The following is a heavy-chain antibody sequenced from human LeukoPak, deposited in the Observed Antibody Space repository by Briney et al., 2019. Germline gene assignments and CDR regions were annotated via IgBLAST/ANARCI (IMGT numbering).Heavy chain of an antibody. V-gene: IGHV3-43*01. D-gene: IGHD2-15*01. J-gene: IGHJ4*02. CDR2: ISWDGGST. CDR3: AKDMRGGDIVVVVAATAFDY. CDR1: GFTFDDYT. Sequence: GGSLRLSCAASGFTFDDYTMHWVRQAPGKGLEWVSLISWDGGSTYYADSVKGRFTISRDNSKNSLYLQMNSLRTEDTALYYCAKDMRGGDIVVVVAATAFDYWGQGTLVTVSS.